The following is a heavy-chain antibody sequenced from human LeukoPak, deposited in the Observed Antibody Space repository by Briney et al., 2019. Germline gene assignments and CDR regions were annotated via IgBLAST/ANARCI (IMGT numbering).Heavy chain of an antibody. CDR2: IYYSGST. CDR1: GGSISSYY. D-gene: IGHD6-13*01. Sequence: SETLSLTCTVSGGSISSYYWSWIRQPPGKGLEWIGYIYYSGSTNYNPSLKSRVTISVDTSKNQFSLKLSSVTAADTAVYYCARAPPGAIAAAGLVFDYWGQGTLVTVSS. CDR3: ARAPPGAIAAAGLVFDY. J-gene: IGHJ4*02. V-gene: IGHV4-59*01.